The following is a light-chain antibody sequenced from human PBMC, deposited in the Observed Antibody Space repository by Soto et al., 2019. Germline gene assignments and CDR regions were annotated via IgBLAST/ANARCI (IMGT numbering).Light chain of an antibody. CDR1: QSINTW. CDR3: QQYNNWYT. V-gene: IGKV1-5*03. J-gene: IGKJ2*01. CDR2: KAS. Sequence: DIQMTQSPSTLSASVGDRVTITCRASQSINTWLAWYQQKPGKAPKLLIYKASTLESGVPSRFSGSGSGTEFTLTISSLQADDFATYYWQQYNNWYTFGQGTKLEIK.